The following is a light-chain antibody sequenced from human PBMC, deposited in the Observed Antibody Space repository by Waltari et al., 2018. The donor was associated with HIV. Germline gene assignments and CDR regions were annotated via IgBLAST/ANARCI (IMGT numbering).Light chain of an antibody. CDR3: GTWDSSLSVVV. Sequence: QSVLTQPPSVSAAPGQKVTISCSGSSSNLGNNFVSWFQQLPGTAPKLLIYDKYKRPSGIPDRFSGSKSGTSATLGITGLQAGDEADYYCGTWDSSLSVVVFGGGTSLTVL. CDR1: SSNLGNNF. V-gene: IGLV1-51*01. J-gene: IGLJ2*01. CDR2: DKY.